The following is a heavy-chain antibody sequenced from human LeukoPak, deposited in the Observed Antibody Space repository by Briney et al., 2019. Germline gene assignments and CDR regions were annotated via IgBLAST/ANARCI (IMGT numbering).Heavy chain of an antibody. CDR1: GFTFSNAW. CDR2: IKSKTDGGTT. V-gene: IGHV3-15*01. J-gene: IGHJ4*02. D-gene: IGHD5-24*01. CDR3: TTGKMARRYYFDY. Sequence: PGGSLRLSCAASGFTFSNAWMSWVRQAPGKGLEWVGRIKSKTDGGTTDYAAPVKGRFTISRDDSKNTLYLQMNSLKTEDTAVYYCTTGKMARRYYFDYWGQGTLVTVSS.